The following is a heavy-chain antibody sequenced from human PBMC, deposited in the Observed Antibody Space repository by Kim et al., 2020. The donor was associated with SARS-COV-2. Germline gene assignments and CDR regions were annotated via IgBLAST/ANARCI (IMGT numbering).Heavy chain of an antibody. Sequence: SETLSLTCTVSGGSISSSSYYWGWIRQPPGKGLEWIGSIYYSGSTYYNPSLKSRVTISVDTSKNQFSLKLSSVTAADTAVYYCARHSRDYYGSGSYPGWFDPWGQGTLVTVSS. CDR1: GGSISSSSYY. J-gene: IGHJ5*02. V-gene: IGHV4-39*01. CDR3: ARHSRDYYGSGSYPGWFDP. D-gene: IGHD3-10*01. CDR2: IYYSGST.